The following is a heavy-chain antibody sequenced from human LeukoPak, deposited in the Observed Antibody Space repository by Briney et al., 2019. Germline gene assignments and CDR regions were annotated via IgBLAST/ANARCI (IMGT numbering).Heavy chain of an antibody. J-gene: IGHJ4*02. CDR2: ISYDGSNK. CDR3: ARDQDTAMGGGTLFDY. CDR1: GFTFSSYA. V-gene: IGHV3-30*04. Sequence: PGGSLRLSCAASGFTFSSYAMHWVRQAPGKGLEWVAVISYDGSNKYYADSVKGRFTISRDNSKNTLYLQMNSLRAEDTAVYYCARDQDTAMGGGTLFDYWGQGTLVTVSS. D-gene: IGHD5-18*01.